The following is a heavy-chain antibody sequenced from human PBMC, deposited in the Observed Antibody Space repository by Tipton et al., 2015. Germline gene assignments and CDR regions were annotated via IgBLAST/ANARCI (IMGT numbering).Heavy chain of an antibody. CDR2: IKPDGSES. CDR1: GFTFTNYW. D-gene: IGHD4-17*01. V-gene: IGHV3-7*01. CDR3: ARGWEHDNGDHFDY. Sequence: SLRLSCAASGFTFTNYWMTWVRQAPGKGLEWVANIKPDGSESYYVDSVKGRFTFSRDNAKNSLYLQMSSLRAEDTAVYYCARGWEHDNGDHFDYWGHGILVTVSS. J-gene: IGHJ4*01.